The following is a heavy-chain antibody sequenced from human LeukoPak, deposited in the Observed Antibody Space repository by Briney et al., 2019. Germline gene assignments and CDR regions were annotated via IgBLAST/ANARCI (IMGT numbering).Heavy chain of an antibody. CDR2: IIPIFGTA. Sequence: ASVKVSCKASGGTFSSYAISWVRQAPGHGLEWMGGIIPIFGTANYAQKFQGRVTITADESTSTAYMELSSLRSEDTAVYYCATNFDWLLPFDYWGQGTLVTVSS. CDR1: GGTFSSYA. V-gene: IGHV1-69*13. CDR3: ATNFDWLLPFDY. D-gene: IGHD3-9*01. J-gene: IGHJ4*02.